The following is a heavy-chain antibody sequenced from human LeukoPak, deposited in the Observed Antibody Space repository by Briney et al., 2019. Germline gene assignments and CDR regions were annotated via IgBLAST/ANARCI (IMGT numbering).Heavy chain of an antibody. J-gene: IGHJ4*02. D-gene: IGHD4-11*01. Sequence: GGSRRLSCTASGFTFSNSWMSWVRQAPGKGLEWVANIRQDGSEKYYVDSVKGRFTISRDNAKNSLFLQMNSLRAEDTAVYYCARNQYWGQGTLVTVSS. V-gene: IGHV3-7*01. CDR2: IRQDGSEK. CDR3: ARNQY. CDR1: GFTFSNSW.